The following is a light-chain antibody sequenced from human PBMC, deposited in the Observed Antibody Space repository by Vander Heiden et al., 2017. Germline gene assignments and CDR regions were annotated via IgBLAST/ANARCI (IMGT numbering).Light chain of an antibody. CDR3: QQEDTTPIT. J-gene: IGKJ4*01. V-gene: IGKV4-1*01. CDR2: WAS. CDR1: QSVLYSSNNKNY. Sequence: DIVMTQSPDSLAVSLGERATINCKSSQSVLYSSNNKNYLAWYQQKPGQPPKLLIYWASTRESGVPDRFSGSASVSDFSLSISSLQAEDVAVYYCQQEDTTPITFGGGTKVEIK.